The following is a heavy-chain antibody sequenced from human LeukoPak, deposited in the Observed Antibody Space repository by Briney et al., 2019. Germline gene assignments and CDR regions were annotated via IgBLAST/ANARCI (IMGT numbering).Heavy chain of an antibody. CDR1: GFTVSSNY. J-gene: IGHJ3*02. Sequence: GGSLRLSCAASGFTVSSNYMSWVRQAPGKGLEWVSVIYSGGSTYYADSVKGRFTISRDNSKNMLYLQMNSLRAEDTAVYYCARDQGYCSSTSCLNYNGAFDIWGKGTMVTVSS. V-gene: IGHV3-53*01. CDR3: ARDQGYCSSTSCLNYNGAFDI. D-gene: IGHD2-2*01. CDR2: IYSGGST.